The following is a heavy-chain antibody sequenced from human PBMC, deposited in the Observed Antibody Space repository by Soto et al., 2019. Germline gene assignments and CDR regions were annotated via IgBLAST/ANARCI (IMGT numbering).Heavy chain of an antibody. CDR3: VRRSPEDAFDI. CDR1: GGSFISDGYP. V-gene: IGHV4-30-2*01. CDR2: IYEGGNT. Sequence: SETLSLTCAVSGGSFISDGYPWGWIRQPPGKGLQWIGHIYEGGNTYYTPALESRVAISTDKSKNQFSLRLSSVTAADTAVYYCVRRSPEDAFDIWGQGTMVTVSS. J-gene: IGHJ3*02.